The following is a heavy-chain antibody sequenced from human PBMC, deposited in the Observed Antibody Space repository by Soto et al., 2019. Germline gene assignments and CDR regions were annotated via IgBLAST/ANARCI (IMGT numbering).Heavy chain of an antibody. Sequence: PGGSLRLSCAASGFTFSSYGMHWVRQAPGKGLEWVAVIWFDGSNKFYADSVKGRFTISRDNSKNTVSLQMKSLRDEDSAAYYSATTGPYWGQGTLVTVSS. CDR2: IWFDGSNK. J-gene: IGHJ4*02. CDR3: ATTGPY. V-gene: IGHV3-33*01. CDR1: GFTFSSYG.